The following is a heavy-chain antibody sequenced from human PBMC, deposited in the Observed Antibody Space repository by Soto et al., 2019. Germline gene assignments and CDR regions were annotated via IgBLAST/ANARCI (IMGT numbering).Heavy chain of an antibody. CDR2: ISWDGGST. D-gene: IGHD5-18*01. V-gene: IGHV3-43*01. J-gene: IGHJ4*02. Sequence: GGSLRLSCAASGFTFDDYTTHWVRQAPGKGLEWVSLISWDGGSTYYADSVKGRFTISRDNSKNSLYLQMNSLRTEDTALYYCAKDRVRYSYGYYFDYWGQGTLVTVSS. CDR3: AKDRVRYSYGYYFDY. CDR1: GFTFDDYT.